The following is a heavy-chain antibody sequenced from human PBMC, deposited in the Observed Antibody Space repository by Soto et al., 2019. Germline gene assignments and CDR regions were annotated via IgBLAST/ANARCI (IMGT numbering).Heavy chain of an antibody. J-gene: IGHJ5*02. CDR3: ARINRIAARHWFDP. CDR2: IYYSGST. CDR1: GGSISSYY. Sequence: QVQLQESGPGLVKPSETLSLTCTVSGGSISSYYWSWIRQPPGKGLEWIGYIYYSGSTNYNPSLKSRVTISVDTSKNQFSLKLSSVTAADTAVYYCARINRIAARHWFDPWGQGTLVTVSS. D-gene: IGHD6-6*01. V-gene: IGHV4-59*01.